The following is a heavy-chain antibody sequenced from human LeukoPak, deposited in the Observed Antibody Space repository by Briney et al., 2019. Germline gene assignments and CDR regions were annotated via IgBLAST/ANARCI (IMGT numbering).Heavy chain of an antibody. V-gene: IGHV4-4*07. D-gene: IGHD2-21*02. J-gene: IGHJ4*02. CDR2: ISSSGST. CDR3: ARAFCVGDCFVLHIYFDS. CDR1: GDSISYFY. Sequence: SETLSLTCSVSGDSISYFYWSWIRQAAGKGLEWIGRISSSGSTDYNASLKSRVTMSVDTSKNQLSLKVISVTAADTAVYYCARAFCVGDCFVLHIYFDSWGQGTLVTVSS.